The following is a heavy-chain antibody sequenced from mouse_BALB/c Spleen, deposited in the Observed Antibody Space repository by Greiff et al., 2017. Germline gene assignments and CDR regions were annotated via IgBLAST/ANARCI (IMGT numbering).Heavy chain of an antibody. J-gene: IGHJ4*01. CDR2: IRLKSDNYAT. CDR1: GFTFSSYW. CDR3: TRSGRYDTDAMDY. D-gene: IGHD2-14*01. Sequence: DVQLQESGGGLVQPGGSMKLSCVASGFTFSSYWMSWVRQSPEKGLEWVAEIRLKSDNYATHYAESVKGKFTISRDDSKSRLYLQMNSLRAEDTGIYYCTRSGRYDTDAMDYWGQGTSVTVSS. V-gene: IGHV6-6*02.